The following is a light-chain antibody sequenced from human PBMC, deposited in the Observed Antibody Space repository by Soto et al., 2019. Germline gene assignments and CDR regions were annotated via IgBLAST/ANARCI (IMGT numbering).Light chain of an antibody. CDR1: QSVSSY. CDR2: DAS. CDR3: QQRSNWPPTWT. J-gene: IGKJ1*01. V-gene: IGKV3-11*01. Sequence: IVLTQSPATLSLSPGERATLSCRASQSVSSYLAWYQQKPGQAPRLLIYDASNRATGIPARFSGSGSGTDFTLTIGSLDPEDFAVYYCQQRSNWPPTWTFGQGTKVEIK.